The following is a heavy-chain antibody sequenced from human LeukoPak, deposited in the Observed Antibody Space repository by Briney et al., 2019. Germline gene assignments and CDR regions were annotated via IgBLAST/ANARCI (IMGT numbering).Heavy chain of an antibody. V-gene: IGHV4-39*07. J-gene: IGHJ3*02. Sequence: PSETLSLTCTVSGGSISSSSYYWGWIRQPPGKGLEWIGSIYYSGSTYYNPSLKSRVTISVDTSKNQFSLKLSSVTAADTAVYYCARDHTDSSGWYRRPDAFDIWGQGTMVTVSS. D-gene: IGHD6-19*01. CDR3: ARDHTDSSGWYRRPDAFDI. CDR2: IYYSGST. CDR1: GGSISSSSYY.